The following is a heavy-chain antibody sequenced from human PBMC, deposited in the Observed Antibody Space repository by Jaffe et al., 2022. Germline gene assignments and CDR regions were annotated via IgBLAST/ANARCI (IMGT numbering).Heavy chain of an antibody. Sequence: QVQLQESGPGLVKPSETLSLTCVVSGSSISSGYYWGWIRQPPGKGLEWIGSAFHTESTYYNPSLKSRVTVSVDTSNNQCSLNLNSVTAADTAVYYCARLRGNSATTPGVWYFDLWGRGTLVTVSS. CDR2: AFHTEST. CDR3: ARLRGNSATTPGVWYFDL. J-gene: IGHJ2*01. CDR1: GSSISSGYY. V-gene: IGHV4-38-2*01. D-gene: IGHD4-17*01.